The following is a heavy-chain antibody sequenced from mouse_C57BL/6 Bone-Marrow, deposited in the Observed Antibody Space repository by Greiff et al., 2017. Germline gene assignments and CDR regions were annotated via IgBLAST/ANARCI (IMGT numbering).Heavy chain of an antibody. CDR1: GFSLTSYG. CDR3: AKSGYGSSYHWYFDV. Sequence: VMLVESGPGLVQPSQSLSITCTVSGFSLTSYGVHWVRQPPGKGLEWLGVIWSGGSTDYNAAFISRLSISKDNSKSQVFFKMNSLQADDTAIYYCAKSGYGSSYHWYFDVWGTGTTVTVSS. CDR2: IWSGGST. V-gene: IGHV2-4*01. J-gene: IGHJ1*03. D-gene: IGHD1-1*01.